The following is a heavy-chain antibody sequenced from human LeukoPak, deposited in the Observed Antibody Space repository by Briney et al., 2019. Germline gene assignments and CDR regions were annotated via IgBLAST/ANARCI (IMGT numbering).Heavy chain of an antibody. CDR1: GFTFSNYV. D-gene: IGHD5-24*01. J-gene: IGHJ4*02. CDR3: ARDRGGGYNYGEFDY. Sequence: GGSLRLSCSASGFTFSNYVMHWVRQAPGKGLEYVSAISSNGVSTYYIDSVKGRFTISRDNSKNTLYLQMGSLRAEDMAVYYCARDRGGGYNYGEFDYWGQGTLVTVSS. CDR2: ISSNGVST. V-gene: IGHV3-64*02.